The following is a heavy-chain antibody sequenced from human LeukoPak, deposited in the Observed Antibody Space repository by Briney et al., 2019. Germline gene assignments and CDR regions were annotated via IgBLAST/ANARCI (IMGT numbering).Heavy chain of an antibody. CDR2: INPSGGST. CDR1: GYTFTSYY. CDR3: ARGGDGYIHDAFDF. J-gene: IGHJ3*01. D-gene: IGHD5-24*01. V-gene: IGHV1-46*01. Sequence: GASVKVSCKASGYTFTSYYLHWVRQAPGQGLEWMGIINPSGGSTGYAQKFQGRVTMTWDMSTSTVYMELRSLRSEDTAVYYCARGGDGYIHDAFDFWGQGTMVTVSS.